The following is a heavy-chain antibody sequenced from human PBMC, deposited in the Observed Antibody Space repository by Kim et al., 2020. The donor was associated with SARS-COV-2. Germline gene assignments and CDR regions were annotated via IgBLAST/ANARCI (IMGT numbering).Heavy chain of an antibody. Sequence: GESLKISCKGSGYSFTSYWIGWVRQMPGKGLEWMGIIYPGDSDTRYSPSFQGQVTISADKSISTAYLQWSSLKASDTAMYYCARLPPLGGSGSYPLGWFDPWGQGTLVTVSS. CDR2: IYPGDSDT. CDR3: ARLPPLGGSGSYPLGWFDP. V-gene: IGHV5-51*01. D-gene: IGHD3-10*01. CDR1: GYSFTSYW. J-gene: IGHJ5*02.